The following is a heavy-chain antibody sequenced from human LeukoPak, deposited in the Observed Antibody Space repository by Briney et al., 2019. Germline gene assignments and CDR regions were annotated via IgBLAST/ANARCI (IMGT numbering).Heavy chain of an antibody. V-gene: IGHV1-18*01. D-gene: IGHD5-18*01. Sequence: GASVKVSCKASGYTFTSYGISWVRQAPGQGLERMGWISAYNGNTNYAQKLQGRVTMTTDTSTSTAYMELRSLRSDDTAVYYCAGDDTAMPPLDYWGQGTLVTVSS. CDR1: GYTFTSYG. CDR2: ISAYNGNT. J-gene: IGHJ4*02. CDR3: AGDDTAMPPLDY.